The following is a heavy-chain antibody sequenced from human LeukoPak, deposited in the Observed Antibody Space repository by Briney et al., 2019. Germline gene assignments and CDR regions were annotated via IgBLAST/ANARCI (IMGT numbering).Heavy chain of an antibody. CDR2: ISWNSGSI. CDR1: GFTFDDYA. D-gene: IGHD3-22*01. J-gene: IGHJ3*02. V-gene: IGHV3-9*01. Sequence: GGSLRLSCAASGFTFDDYAMHWVRHAPGKGLEWVSGISWNSGSIGYADSVKGRFTISRDNAKNSLYLQMNSLRAEDTALYYCAKTPRYYYDSSGAFDIWGQGTMVTVSS. CDR3: AKTPRYYYDSSGAFDI.